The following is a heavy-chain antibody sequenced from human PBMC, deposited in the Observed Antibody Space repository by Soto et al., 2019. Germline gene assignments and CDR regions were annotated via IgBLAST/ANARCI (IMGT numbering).Heavy chain of an antibody. J-gene: IGHJ4*02. D-gene: IGHD1-1*01. CDR3: ARGRYGDY. CDR1: GYAFTTYG. V-gene: IGHV1-18*01. CDR2: ISAHNGNT. Sequence: QVHLVQSGAEVKKPGASVKVSCKGSGYAFTTYGITWVRQAPGQGLEWMGWISAHNGNTNYAQKLQGRVTVTRDTSTSTASMELRSLRSDDTAVYYCARGRYGDYWGQGALVPVSS.